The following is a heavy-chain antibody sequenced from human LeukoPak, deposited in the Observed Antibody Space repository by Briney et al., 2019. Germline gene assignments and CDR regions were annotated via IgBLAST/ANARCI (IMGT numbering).Heavy chain of an antibody. CDR2: IKQDGSER. J-gene: IGHJ4*02. CDR1: QFTFSSYW. Sequence: GRSLRLSCAASQFTFSSYWMSWVRQAPGKGLEWVANIKQDGSERYSVESVKGRFTVSRDNAENSLYLQMNSLRVDDTTVYYCARDRGRASFDYWGQGTLVTVSS. D-gene: IGHD1-26*01. V-gene: IGHV3-7*01. CDR3: ARDRGRASFDY.